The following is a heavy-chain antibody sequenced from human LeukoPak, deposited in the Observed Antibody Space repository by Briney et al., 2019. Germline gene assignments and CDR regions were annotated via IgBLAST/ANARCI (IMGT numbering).Heavy chain of an antibody. V-gene: IGHV3-48*01. CDR1: GFSFSSYR. D-gene: IGHD3-10*02. Sequence: GGSLRLSCAASGFSFSSYRVNWVRQAPGKGLEWVSYISSSSSTIYCADSVKGRFTISRDNAKNSLYLQMNSLRAEDTAVYYCAELGITMIGGVWGKGTTVTISS. CDR3: AELGITMIGGV. J-gene: IGHJ6*04. CDR2: ISSSSSTI.